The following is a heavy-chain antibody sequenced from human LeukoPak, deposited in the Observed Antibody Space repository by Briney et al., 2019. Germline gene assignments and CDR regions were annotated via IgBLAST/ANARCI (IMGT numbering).Heavy chain of an antibody. D-gene: IGHD6-19*01. CDR3: ARHRAVAGRGFDD. V-gene: IGHV4-59*08. CDR1: GGSISSYY. CDR2: IYYSGST. J-gene: IGHJ4*02. Sequence: SETLSLTCTVSGGSISSYYSSWIRQPPGQGLEWIGYIYYSGSTNYSPSLMSRVTISVDTSKNQFSLKLSSVTAADTAVYYCARHRAVAGRGFDDWGQGILVTVSS.